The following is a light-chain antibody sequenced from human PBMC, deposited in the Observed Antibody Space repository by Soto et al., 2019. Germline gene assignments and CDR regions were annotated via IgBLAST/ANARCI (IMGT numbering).Light chain of an antibody. CDR1: NSDVGDHDS. V-gene: IGLV2-14*01. Sequence: QSALIQPASVSGSPGQSITISCAGSNSDVGDHDSVSWYQQHPGKAPKLLLFEVSNRPSGVSHRFSGSKSGNTASLTISGLQAEDEADYYCSSYISRHTLVVFGGGTKLTVL. J-gene: IGLJ3*02. CDR3: SSYISRHTLVV. CDR2: EVS.